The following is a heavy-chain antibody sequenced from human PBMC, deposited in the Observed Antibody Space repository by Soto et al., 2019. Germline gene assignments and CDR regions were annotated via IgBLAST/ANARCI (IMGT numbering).Heavy chain of an antibody. D-gene: IGHD4-17*01. CDR2: IYYSGST. CDR1: GGSISSGGYY. Sequence: QVQLQESGPGLVKPSQTLSLTCTVSGGSISSGGYYWSWIRQHPGKGLEWIGYIYYSGSTYYNPSLTSRVTRSVDTSKNQFSLKLSSVTAADTAVYYCARGDYGGNSGHDYWGQGTLVTVSS. CDR3: ARGDYGGNSGHDY. V-gene: IGHV4-31*03. J-gene: IGHJ4*02.